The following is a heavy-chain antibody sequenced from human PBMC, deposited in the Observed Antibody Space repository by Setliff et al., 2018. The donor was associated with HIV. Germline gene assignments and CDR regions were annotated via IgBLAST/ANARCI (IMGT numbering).Heavy chain of an antibody. D-gene: IGHD6-19*01. J-gene: IGHJ5*02. CDR3: AREKRSGFSSGWTNWFDH. Sequence: SETLSLTCTVSGGSISSSSYYWGWIRQPPGKGLEWIGSIYYSGSTYYNPSLKSRVTISVDTSKNQFSLKLSSVTAADTAVYYCAREKRSGFSSGWTNWFDHWGQGTLVTVSS. CDR1: GGSISSSSYY. CDR2: IYYSGST. V-gene: IGHV4-39*07.